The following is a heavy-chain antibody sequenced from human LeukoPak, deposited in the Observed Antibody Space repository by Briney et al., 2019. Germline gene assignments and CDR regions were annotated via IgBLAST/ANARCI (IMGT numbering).Heavy chain of an antibody. CDR2: FDPEDGET. D-gene: IGHD4-17*01. J-gene: IGHJ4*02. CDR1: GYTLTELS. CDR3: ARDRTTVTIFDS. Sequence: ASVKVSCKVSGYTLTELSMHWVRQAPGKGLEWMGGFDPEDGETIYAQKFQGRVTMTEDTSTDTAYMELSRLKSDDTAMYYCARDRTTVTIFDSWGQGTLVTVSS. V-gene: IGHV1-24*01.